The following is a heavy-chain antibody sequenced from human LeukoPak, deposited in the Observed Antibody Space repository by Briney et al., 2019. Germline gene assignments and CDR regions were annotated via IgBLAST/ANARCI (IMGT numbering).Heavy chain of an antibody. Sequence: GGSLRLSCAASGFTVSSNYMSWVRQAPGTGLEWVSEIYSDGSTYYAASVKGRFSISRDNSKNTLYLQMNSLRAEDTAVYYCAKVQTDDWEDYWGQGTLVTVSS. CDR1: GFTVSSNY. J-gene: IGHJ4*02. CDR2: IYSDGST. CDR3: AKVQTDDWEDY. D-gene: IGHD3-16*01. V-gene: IGHV3-53*05.